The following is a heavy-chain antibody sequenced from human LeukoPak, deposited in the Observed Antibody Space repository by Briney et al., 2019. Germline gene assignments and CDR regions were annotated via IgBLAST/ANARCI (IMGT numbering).Heavy chain of an antibody. CDR1: GYTFTGYY. D-gene: IGHD6-13*01. CDR2: ISAYNGDT. CDR3: ARDHSSSSQLLDY. J-gene: IGHJ4*02. V-gene: IGHV1-18*04. Sequence: GASVKVSCKASGYTFTGYYMHWVRQAPGQGLEGMGWISAYNGDTNYAQKFQGRFTMTTDTSTSTANMELRSLRSDDTAVYYCARDHSSSSQLLDYWGQGTLVTISS.